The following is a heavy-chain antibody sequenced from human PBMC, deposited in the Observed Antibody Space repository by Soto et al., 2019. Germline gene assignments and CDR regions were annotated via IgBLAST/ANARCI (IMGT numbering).Heavy chain of an antibody. CDR1: GGSISSYY. CDR2: IYYSGST. V-gene: IGHV4-59*01. D-gene: IGHD3-10*01. CDR3: ASVLWFGEFPYFDY. J-gene: IGHJ4*02. Sequence: SETLSLTCTVSGGSISSYYWSWIRQPPGKGLEWIGYIYYSGSTNYNPSLKSRVTISVDTSKNQFSLKLSSVTAADTAVYYCASVLWFGEFPYFDYWGQGTLVTVSS.